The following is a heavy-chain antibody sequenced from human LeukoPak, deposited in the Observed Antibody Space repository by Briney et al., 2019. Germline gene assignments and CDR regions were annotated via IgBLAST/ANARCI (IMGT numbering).Heavy chain of an antibody. D-gene: IGHD3-22*01. CDR2: IKEDGSET. CDR1: GFTFSNYW. Sequence: GGSLRLSCAGSGFTFSNYWMSWVRQAPGKGLEGVANIKEDGSETYYVDSVKGRLTISRDNAKNSLYLQMNSLRAEDTAVYYCARWAGNYYGSSGYPRPFEYWGQGTLVTVSS. CDR3: ARWAGNYYGSSGYPRPFEY. V-gene: IGHV3-7*01. J-gene: IGHJ4*02.